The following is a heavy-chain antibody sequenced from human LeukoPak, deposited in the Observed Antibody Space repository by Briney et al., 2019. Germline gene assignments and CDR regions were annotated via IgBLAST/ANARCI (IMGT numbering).Heavy chain of an antibody. CDR2: MYTSGST. V-gene: IGHV4-61*02. J-gene: IGHJ5*02. Sequence: SETLSLTCTVSGGSISSGSYYWSWIRQPAGKGLEWIGRMYTSGSTNYNPSLKSRVTISIDTSKNQFSLKLSSVTAADTAVYYCAREGLVRGIIPKEAWGWFDPWGQGALVTVSS. CDR3: AREGLVRGIIPKEAWGWFDP. CDR1: GGSISSGSYY. D-gene: IGHD3-10*02.